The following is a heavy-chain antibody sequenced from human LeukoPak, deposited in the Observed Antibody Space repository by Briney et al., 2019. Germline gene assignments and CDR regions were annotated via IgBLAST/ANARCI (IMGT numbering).Heavy chain of an antibody. V-gene: IGHV3-53*01. CDR2: IYSGGNT. CDR1: GFTVSNNY. CDR3: AKGIIGIDNWFDP. J-gene: IGHJ5*02. D-gene: IGHD1-20*01. Sequence: GGSLRLSCAASGFTVSNNYMTWARQAPGKGLEWVSVIYSGGNTYYADSVKGRFIISRDDSKNTLYLQMNSLRADDTAVYYCAKGIIGIDNWFDPWGQGTLVTVSS.